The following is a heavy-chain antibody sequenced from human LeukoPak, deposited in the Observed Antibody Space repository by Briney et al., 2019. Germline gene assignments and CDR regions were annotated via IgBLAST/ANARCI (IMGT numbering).Heavy chain of an antibody. D-gene: IGHD3-3*01. CDR1: GASITSYY. J-gene: IGHJ5*02. CDR2: IYYSGST. Sequence: TSETLSLTCTVSGASITSYYWSWIRQPPGKGLEWIGYIYYSGSTNYNPSLKSRVTISVDTSKNQFSLKLSSVTAADTAVYYCASLNLRFLEWSWGQGTLVTVSS. V-gene: IGHV4-59*01. CDR3: ASLNLRFLEWS.